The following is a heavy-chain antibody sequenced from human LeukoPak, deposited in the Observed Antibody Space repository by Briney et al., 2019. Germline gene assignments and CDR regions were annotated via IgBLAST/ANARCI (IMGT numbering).Heavy chain of an antibody. CDR1: GFTFDDYA. D-gene: IGHD6-19*01. CDR2: ISWNSGSI. CDR3: AKDSSGWASYYFDY. Sequence: GGSLRLSCAASGFTFDDYAMHWVRQAPGKGLEWVSGISWNSGSIGYADSVKGRFTISRDNAKNSLYLQMNSLRAEDMALSYCAKDSSGWASYYFDYWGQGTLVTVSS. V-gene: IGHV3-9*03. J-gene: IGHJ4*02.